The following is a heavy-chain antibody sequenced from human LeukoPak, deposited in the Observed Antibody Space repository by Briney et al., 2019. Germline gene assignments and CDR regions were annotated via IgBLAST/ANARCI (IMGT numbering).Heavy chain of an antibody. D-gene: IGHD3-10*01. J-gene: IGHJ4*02. CDR2: ISSSSRYI. V-gene: IGHV3-21*01. Sequence: GGSLRLSCAASGFTFSSYTMNWVRQAPGKGLEWVSSISSSSRYIFDADSVKGRFTISRDNAKNSLYLQMNSLRAEDTAVYYCARGRNDYGSGSYYQIYPFDYWGQGTLVTVSS. CDR1: GFTFSSYT. CDR3: ARGRNDYGSGSYYQIYPFDY.